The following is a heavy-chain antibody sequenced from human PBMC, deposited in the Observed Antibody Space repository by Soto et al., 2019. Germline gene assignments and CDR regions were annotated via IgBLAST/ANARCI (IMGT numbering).Heavy chain of an antibody. CDR1: GFTCSGYA. CDR3: AKDQQLVQFPFDI. J-gene: IGHJ3*02. CDR2: FSGSGGST. V-gene: IGHV3-23*01. D-gene: IGHD6-6*01. Sequence: GESLKISCAASGFTCSGYAMSWVRQAPGKGLEWVSAFSGSGGSTYYADSVKGRFTISRDNSKNTLYLQMNSLRAEDTAVYYCAKDQQLVQFPFDIWGQGTMVTVSS.